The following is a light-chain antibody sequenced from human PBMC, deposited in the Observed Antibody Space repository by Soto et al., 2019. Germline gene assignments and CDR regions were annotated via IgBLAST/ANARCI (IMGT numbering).Light chain of an antibody. J-gene: IGKJ1*01. CDR1: QRIRTD. V-gene: IGKV1-6*01. CDR2: AAS. CDR3: LQDYNYPWT. Sequence: AIQMTQSPSSLSASVGDRVTISCRASQRIRTDLGWYQQKPGKAPKLLIYAASSLHTGVSSRFSGSGSGTDFTLTISSLQPEDFATYYCLQDYNYPWTFGQGTKVEIK.